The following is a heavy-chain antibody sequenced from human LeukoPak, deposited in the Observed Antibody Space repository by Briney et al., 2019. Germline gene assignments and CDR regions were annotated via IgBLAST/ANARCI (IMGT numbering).Heavy chain of an antibody. CDR3: ARHSPLWFGELLIDY. D-gene: IGHD3-10*01. CDR1: GGSISSSNW. Sequence: SETLSLTCAVSGGSISSSNWWSWVRQPPGKGLEWIGEIYHRGSTNYNPSLKSRVTISVDTSKNQFSLKLSSVTAADTAVYYCARHSPLWFGELLIDYWGQGTLVTVSS. V-gene: IGHV4-4*02. CDR2: IYHRGST. J-gene: IGHJ4*02.